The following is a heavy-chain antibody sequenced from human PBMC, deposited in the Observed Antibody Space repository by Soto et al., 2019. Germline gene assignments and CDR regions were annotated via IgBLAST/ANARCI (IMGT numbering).Heavy chain of an antibody. Sequence: SETLSLTSTVAAGSSSSGGYCWSRIRQHPGKGLEWIGYIYYSGSTYYNPSRKSRVTIAVDTSKNQFSLKLSSVTAADTAVYYCARDGRKLYSNDSSGYSHWGQGTLVTVSS. CDR2: IYYSGST. CDR1: AGSSSSGGYC. D-gene: IGHD3-22*01. V-gene: IGHV4-31*03. J-gene: IGHJ4*02. CDR3: ARDGRKLYSNDSSGYSH.